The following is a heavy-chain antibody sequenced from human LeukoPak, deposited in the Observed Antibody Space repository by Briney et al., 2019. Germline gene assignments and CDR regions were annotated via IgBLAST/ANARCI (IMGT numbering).Heavy chain of an antibody. V-gene: IGHV1-69*06. D-gene: IGHD2-15*01. CDR2: IIPIFATA. Sequence: SVKVSCKASGGTFSSYGISWVRQAPGQGLQWMGGIIPIFATANYAQKFQGRVTITADKSASTAYMELSSLRSEDTAVYYCARLGSGRGSFNSFDYWGQGTLVTVSS. CDR3: ARLGSGRGSFNSFDY. CDR1: GGTFSSYG. J-gene: IGHJ4*02.